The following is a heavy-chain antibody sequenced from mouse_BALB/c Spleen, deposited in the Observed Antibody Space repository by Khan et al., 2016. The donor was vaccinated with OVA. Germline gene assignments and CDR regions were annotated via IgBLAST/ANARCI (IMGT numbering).Heavy chain of an antibody. V-gene: IGHV5-6-5*01. CDR2: IGSGDST. J-gene: IGHJ3*01. Sequence: EVELVESGGDLVKPGGSLKLSCAVSGFTFSNYAMSWVRQSPEKRLEWVASIGSGDSTYYLDSVKGRLTIPRDNSRNIVYLQMSSLRSEDTALYCCARDSWFDKWGQGTMVTVSA. CDR1: GFTFSNYA. CDR3: ARDSWFDK.